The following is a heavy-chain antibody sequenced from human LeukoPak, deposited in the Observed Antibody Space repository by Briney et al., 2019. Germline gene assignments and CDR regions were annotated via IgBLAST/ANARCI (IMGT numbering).Heavy chain of an antibody. CDR2: IGAYNGNT. D-gene: IGHD6-13*01. CDR1: GYTCTSYG. Sequence: ASVKVSCKASGYTCTSYGISWVRQAPGQGLEWMGWIGAYNGNTNYAQKLQGRVTMTTDTSTSTAYMELRSLRSDDTAVYYCARESMGGYSSSWHYYYGMDVWGQGTTVTVSS. V-gene: IGHV1-18*01. J-gene: IGHJ6*02. CDR3: ARESMGGYSSSWHYYYGMDV.